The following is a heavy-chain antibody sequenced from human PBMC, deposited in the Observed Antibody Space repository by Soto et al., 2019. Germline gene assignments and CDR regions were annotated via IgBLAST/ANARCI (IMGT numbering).Heavy chain of an antibody. CDR3: AREENCSDGICYSEYFQR. Sequence: ASVRVSCKASGYIFTAYSMHWVRQAPGQGLEWMGVVNPSGGSTNYAQKFQGRITMTRDTSTSTVYMDLSSLTSEDTAVYYCAREENCSDGICYSEYFQRWGQGTLVTVSS. V-gene: IGHV1-46*01. CDR2: VNPSGGST. CDR1: GYIFTAYS. J-gene: IGHJ1*01. D-gene: IGHD2-15*01.